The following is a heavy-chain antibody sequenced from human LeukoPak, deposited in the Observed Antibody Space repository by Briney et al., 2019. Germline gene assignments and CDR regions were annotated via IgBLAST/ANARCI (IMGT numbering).Heavy chain of an antibody. D-gene: IGHD3-22*01. Sequence: MASETLSLTCTVSGGSISSGGYYWSWIRQHPGKGLEWIGYIYYSGSTYYNPSLKSRVTISVDTSKNQFSLKLSSVTAADTAVYYCARAHYDSSGYPYYFDYWSQGTLVTVSS. J-gene: IGHJ4*02. CDR2: IYYSGST. V-gene: IGHV4-31*03. CDR1: GGSISSGGYY. CDR3: ARAHYDSSGYPYYFDY.